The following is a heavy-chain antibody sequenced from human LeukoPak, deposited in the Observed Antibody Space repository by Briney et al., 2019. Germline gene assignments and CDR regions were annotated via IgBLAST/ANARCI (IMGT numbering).Heavy chain of an antibody. J-gene: IGHJ6*02. V-gene: IGHV3-23*01. D-gene: IGHD3/OR15-3a*01. Sequence: GGSLRLSCAASGFTFSSYAMSWVRQAPGKGLEWVSAISGSGGSTYYADSVKGRFTISRDNSKNTLYLQMNSLRAEDTAVYYCAKEHDFGRYYYYGMDVWGQGTTVTVSS. CDR2: ISGSGGST. CDR3: AKEHDFGRYYYYGMDV. CDR1: GFTFSSYA.